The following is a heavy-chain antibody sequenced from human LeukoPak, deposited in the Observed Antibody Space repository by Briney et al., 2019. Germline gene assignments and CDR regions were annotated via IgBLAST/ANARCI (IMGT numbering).Heavy chain of an antibody. D-gene: IGHD3-10*01. J-gene: IGHJ3*02. CDR1: GYSFTSYW. Sequence: VESLKISCKGSGYSFTSYWISWVRQMPGKGLEWMGRIDPSDSYTNYSPSFQGHVTISADKSISTAYLQWSSLKASDTAMYYSARHKRITMVRGDAFDIWGQGTMVTVSS. CDR3: ARHKRITMVRGDAFDI. CDR2: IDPSDSYT. V-gene: IGHV5-10-1*01.